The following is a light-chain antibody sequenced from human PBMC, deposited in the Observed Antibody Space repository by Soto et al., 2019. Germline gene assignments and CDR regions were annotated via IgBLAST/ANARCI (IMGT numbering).Light chain of an antibody. J-gene: IGKJ3*01. Sequence: EIVLTQSPGTLSLSSGERATLSCRASQSVSSSYLAWYQQKPGQAPRLLIYGASSRATGIPDRFSGSGSGTDFTLTISRLEPEDFALYYCQQYSSSLFTFGPGTKVDI. CDR1: QSVSSSY. CDR3: QQYSSSLFT. V-gene: IGKV3-20*01. CDR2: GAS.